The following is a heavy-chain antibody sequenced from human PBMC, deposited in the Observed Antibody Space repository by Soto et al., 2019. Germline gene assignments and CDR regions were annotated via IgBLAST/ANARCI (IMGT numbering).Heavy chain of an antibody. Sequence: QVQLVQSGAEVKKPGASVKVSCKASGYTFTSYAMHWVRQAPGQRLEWMGWINAGNGNTKYSQKFQGRVTITRDTSASTAYMELSSLRSEDTAVYYCARELLILAVAGTSDAFDIWGQGTMVTVSS. CDR2: INAGNGNT. J-gene: IGHJ3*02. CDR3: ARELLILAVAGTSDAFDI. V-gene: IGHV1-3*01. CDR1: GYTFTSYA. D-gene: IGHD6-19*01.